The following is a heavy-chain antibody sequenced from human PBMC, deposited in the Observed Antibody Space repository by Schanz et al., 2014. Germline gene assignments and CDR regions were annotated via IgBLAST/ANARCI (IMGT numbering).Heavy chain of an antibody. D-gene: IGHD3-3*02. J-gene: IGHJ6*02. V-gene: IGHV4-34*01. CDR1: GGPFSGYF. CDR2: IHHSGSI. Sequence: QVQLQQWGAGLLKPSETLSLTCAVYGGPFSGYFWSWIRQSPGKGLQWIGEIHHSGSIIYNPSLRRGVTIARDGSKNQFFLKVPSVTAADTAVYYCARHLVNAYGMDVWGQGTAVTVSS. CDR3: ARHLVNAYGMDV.